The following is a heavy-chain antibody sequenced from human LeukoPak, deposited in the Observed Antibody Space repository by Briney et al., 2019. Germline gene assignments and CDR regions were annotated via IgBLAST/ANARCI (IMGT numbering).Heavy chain of an antibody. CDR3: ASCGGDCYSEGSIDY. CDR1: GYTFTCYY. D-gene: IGHD2-21*01. CDR2: INPNSGGT. J-gene: IGHJ4*02. V-gene: IGHV1-2*02. Sequence: ASVKVSCKASGYTFTCYYMHWVRQAPGQGLEWMGWINPNSGGTNYAQKFQGRVTMTRDTSISTAYMELSRLRSDDTSVYYCASCGGDCYSEGSIDYWGQGTLVTVSS.